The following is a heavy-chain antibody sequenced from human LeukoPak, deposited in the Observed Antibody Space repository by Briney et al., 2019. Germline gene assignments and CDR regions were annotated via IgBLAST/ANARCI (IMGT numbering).Heavy chain of an antibody. CDR3: ARDRGYSSTSSFDY. V-gene: IGHV4-4*07. J-gene: IGHJ4*02. Sequence: PSETESLSCTVSGGPISSYYWSWIRQPAGKGLEWIGRIYTSGSTNYNPSLKSRVTMSVDTSKNQFSLKLSSVTAADTAVYYCARDRGYSSTSSFDYWGQGTLVTVSS. CDR2: IYTSGST. D-gene: IGHD2-2*01. CDR1: GGPISSYY.